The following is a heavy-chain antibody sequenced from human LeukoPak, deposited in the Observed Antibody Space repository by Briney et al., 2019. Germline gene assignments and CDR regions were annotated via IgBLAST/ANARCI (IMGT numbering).Heavy chain of an antibody. CDR3: ARGSITIFGVVISAGWFDP. D-gene: IGHD3-3*01. CDR2: INHSGST. J-gene: IGHJ5*02. CDR1: GGSFSGYY. V-gene: IGHV4-34*01. Sequence: PSETLSLTCAVYGGSFSGYYWSWIRQPPGKGLEWMGEINHSGSTNYNPSLKSRVTISVDTSKNQFSLKLSSVTAADTAVYYCARGSITIFGVVISAGWFDPWGQGTLVTVSS.